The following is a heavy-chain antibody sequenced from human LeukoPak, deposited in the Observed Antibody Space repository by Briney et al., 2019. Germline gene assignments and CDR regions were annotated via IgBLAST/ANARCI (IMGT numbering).Heavy chain of an antibody. V-gene: IGHV3-30*04. Sequence: GASLLLSCAASGFTFSSYAMHWVRPAPGKGLEWVAVISYDGSNKYYAGSVKGRFTISRDNSKNTLYLQMNSLRAEDTAVYYCARDRYVITFGGVIATAFDYWGQGTLVTVSS. CDR3: ARDRYVITFGGVIATAFDY. CDR1: GFTFSSYA. J-gene: IGHJ4*02. CDR2: ISYDGSNK. D-gene: IGHD3-16*02.